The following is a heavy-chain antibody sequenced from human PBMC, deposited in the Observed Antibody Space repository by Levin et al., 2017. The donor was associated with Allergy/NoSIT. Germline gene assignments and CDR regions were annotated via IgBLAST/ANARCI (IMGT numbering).Heavy chain of an antibody. V-gene: IGHV1-2*02. CDR3: ARDRGGSSQYGMDV. CDR1: GYTFTGYY. J-gene: IGHJ6*02. D-gene: IGHD2-15*01. CDR2: INPNSGGT. Sequence: GASVKVSCKASGYTFTGYYMHWVRQAPGQGLEWMGWINPNSGGTNYAQKFQGRVTMTRDTSISTAYMELSRLRSDDTAVYYCARDRGGSSQYGMDVWGQGTTVTVSS.